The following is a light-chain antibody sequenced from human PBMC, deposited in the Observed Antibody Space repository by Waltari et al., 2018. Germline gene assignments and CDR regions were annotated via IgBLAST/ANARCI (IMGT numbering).Light chain of an antibody. CDR2: VNRYGSH. V-gene: IGLV4-69*01. CDR1: SGHISNG. CDR3: QTGGHCTWV. J-gene: IGLJ3*02. Sequence: QLVLTQSPSASASPGAPAKLTCTLRSGHISNGIAWLQQPQKRGSRYLMQVNRYGSHSKGDEIPERFSGSSAGAERYLTISSLQSEEGADYYCQTGGHCTWVFGGGTKLTVL.